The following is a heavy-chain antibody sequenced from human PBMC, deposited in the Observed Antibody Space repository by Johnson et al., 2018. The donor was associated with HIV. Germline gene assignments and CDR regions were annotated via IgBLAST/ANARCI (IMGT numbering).Heavy chain of an antibody. V-gene: IGHV3-30*04. J-gene: IGHJ3*02. CDR1: GFTFSSYA. CDR2: ISYDGSNK. Sequence: QVQLVESGGGVVQPGRSLRLSCAASGFTFSSYAMHWVRQAPGKGLEWVAVISYDGSNKYYADSVKGRFTISRDNSMHTIDLQINSLRAEDTAVYYCARDDSGSKSLGAFDIWGQGTMVTVSS. CDR3: ARDDSGSKSLGAFDI. D-gene: IGHD1-26*01.